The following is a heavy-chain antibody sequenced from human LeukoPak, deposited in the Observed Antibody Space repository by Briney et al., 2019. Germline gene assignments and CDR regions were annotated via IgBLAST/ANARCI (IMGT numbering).Heavy chain of an antibody. J-gene: IGHJ4*02. CDR1: GFTFDDYA. CDR2: ISWISGSI. Sequence: GGSLRLSCAASGFTFDDYAMRWVRQAPGKGLGWVSGISWISGSIGYADSVKGRFTISRDNAKNSLYLQMNSLRTEDTALYYCAKGLSSGWYLGPYYFDYWGQGTLVTVSS. V-gene: IGHV3-9*01. CDR3: AKGLSSGWYLGPYYFDY. D-gene: IGHD6-19*01.